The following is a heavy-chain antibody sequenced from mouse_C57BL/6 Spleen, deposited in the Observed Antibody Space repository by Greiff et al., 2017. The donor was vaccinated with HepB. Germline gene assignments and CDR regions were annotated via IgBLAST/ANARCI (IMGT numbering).Heavy chain of an antibody. CDR2: INPNNGGT. D-gene: IGHD1-1*01. Sequence: EVQLQQSGPELVKPGASVKISCKASGYTFTDYYMNWVKQSHGKSLEWIGDINPNNGGTSYNQKFKGKATLTVDKSSSTAYMELRSLTSEDSAVYYGARGVYYGFAYWGQGTLVTVSA. J-gene: IGHJ3*01. CDR3: ARGVYYGFAY. CDR1: GYTFTDYY. V-gene: IGHV1-26*01.